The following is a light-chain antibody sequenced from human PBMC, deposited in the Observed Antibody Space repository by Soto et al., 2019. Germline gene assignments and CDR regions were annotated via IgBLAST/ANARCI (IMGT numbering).Light chain of an antibody. CDR2: GAS. V-gene: IGKV3-15*01. CDR3: QQYYRWPQT. J-gene: IGKJ1*01. CDR1: ESVSNN. Sequence: EIMMTQSPATLSLSPGERATLSCRASESVSNNLAWYQQKPGQAPRLLIFGASTRATGIPARFSGSGSGTEFTLTISSLQSEDFAVYYCQQYYRWPQTFGQGSKVDI.